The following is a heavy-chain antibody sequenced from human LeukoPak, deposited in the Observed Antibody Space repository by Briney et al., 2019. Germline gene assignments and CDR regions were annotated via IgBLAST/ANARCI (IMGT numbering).Heavy chain of an antibody. J-gene: IGHJ6*02. V-gene: IGHV3-30*03. CDR3: ARGLGDYYYGMDV. Sequence: QSGGSLRLSCAASGFTFSSYGMHWVRQAPGKGLEWVAVISYDGSNKYYADSVKGRFTISRDNSKNTLYLQMNSLRAEDTAVYYCARGLGDYYYGMDVWGQGTTVTVSS. CDR2: ISYDGSNK. CDR1: GFTFSSYG.